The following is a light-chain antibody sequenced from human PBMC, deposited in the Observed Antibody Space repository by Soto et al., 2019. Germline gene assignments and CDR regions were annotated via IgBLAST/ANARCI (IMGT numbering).Light chain of an antibody. V-gene: IGKV3-15*01. J-gene: IGKJ5*01. Sequence: EIVMTQSPATLSVSPGERATLSCRASQSGSSNLAWYQQTPGQAPRLLIYGASTKATGIPARFSGSWSGTEFTLTISSLQSEDFTVYYCQQYNNWPPTFGQGTRLEIK. CDR3: QQYNNWPPT. CDR1: QSGSSN. CDR2: GAS.